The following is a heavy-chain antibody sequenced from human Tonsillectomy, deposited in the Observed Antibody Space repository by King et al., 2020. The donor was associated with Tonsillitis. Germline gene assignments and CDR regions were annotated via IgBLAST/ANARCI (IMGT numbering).Heavy chain of an antibody. J-gene: IGHJ4*02. Sequence: VQLVESGGGVVQPGGSLRLSCAASGFTFSTYGFHWVRQAPGKGLECVAFIRYDGRHIYYTDSVRGRFPISRDNSQHTVYLRMNSLRAEDTAVYYCAKDRHSPWGRWCDYWGQGTRVTVSS. V-gene: IGHV3-30*02. CDR2: IRYDGRHI. CDR3: AKDRHSPWGRWCDY. CDR1: GFTFSTYG. D-gene: IGHD3-16*01.